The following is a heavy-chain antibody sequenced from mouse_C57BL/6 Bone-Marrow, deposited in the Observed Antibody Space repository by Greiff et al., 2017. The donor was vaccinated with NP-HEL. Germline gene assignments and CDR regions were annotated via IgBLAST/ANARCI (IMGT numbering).Heavy chain of an antibody. V-gene: IGHV1-64*01. Sequence: VQLQQSGAELVKPGASVKLSCKASGYTFTSYWMHWVKQRPGQGLEWIGMIHPNSGSTNYNEKFKSKATLTVDKSSSNAYMQLSSLTSEDSALYYCARCDGNWFAYWGQGTLVTVSA. J-gene: IGHJ3*01. CDR1: GYTFTSYW. CDR2: IHPNSGST. CDR3: ARCDGNWFAY. D-gene: IGHD2-1*01.